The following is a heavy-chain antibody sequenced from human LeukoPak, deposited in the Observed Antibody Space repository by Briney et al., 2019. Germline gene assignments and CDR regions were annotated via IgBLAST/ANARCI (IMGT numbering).Heavy chain of an antibody. J-gene: IGHJ5*02. CDR3: ARVRAGYSYGLDP. V-gene: IGHV3-64*01. D-gene: IGHD5-18*01. Sequence: GGSLRLSCAASGFTFSSYAMHWVRQAPGKGLEYVSAISSNGGSTYYANSVKGRFTISRDNSKNTLYLQMGSLRAEDMAVYYCARVRAGYSYGLDPWGQGTLVTVSS. CDR2: ISSNGGST. CDR1: GFTFSSYA.